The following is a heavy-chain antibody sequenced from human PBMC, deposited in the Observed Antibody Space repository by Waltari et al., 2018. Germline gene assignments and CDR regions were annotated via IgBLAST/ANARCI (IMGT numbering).Heavy chain of an antibody. D-gene: IGHD1-26*01. CDR2: ISYDGSNK. CDR3: VNQDRTGVYTSISGWGGAFHV. J-gene: IGHJ3*01. V-gene: IGHV3-30*07. CDR1: GFTFSSYA. Sequence: QVQLVESGGGVVQPGRSLRLSCAASGFTFSSYAMHWVRQAPGKGLEWVAVISYDGSNKYYADSVKGRFTISSDNSKDTLYLQMNSLRAEDTAVYYCVNQDRTGVYTSISGWGGAFHVWGQGTMVTVSS.